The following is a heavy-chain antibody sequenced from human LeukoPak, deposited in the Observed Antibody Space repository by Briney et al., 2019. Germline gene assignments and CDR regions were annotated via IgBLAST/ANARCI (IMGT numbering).Heavy chain of an antibody. D-gene: IGHD5-24*01. CDR2: IKQDGSEK. V-gene: IGHV3-7*01. J-gene: IGHJ4*02. CDR3: ARETRLRWTDY. CDR1: GFSVSNNY. Sequence: GGSLRLSCAASGFSVSNNYMSWVRQAQGKGLEWVANIKQDGSEKYYVDSVKGRFTISRDNAKNSLYLQMNSLRAEDTAVYYCARETRLRWTDYWGQGTLVTVSS.